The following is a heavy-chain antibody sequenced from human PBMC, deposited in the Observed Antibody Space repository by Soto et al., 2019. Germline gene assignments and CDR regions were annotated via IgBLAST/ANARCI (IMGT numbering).Heavy chain of an antibody. CDR2: IYYSGST. V-gene: IGHV4-39*01. CDR3: ARQERIIIYAFDI. CDR1: GGSISSSSYY. Sequence: SETLSLTCTVSGGSISSSSYYWGWIRQPPGKGLEWIGSIYYSGSTYYNPSLKSRVTISVDTSKNQFSLKLSSVTAADTAVYYCARQERIIIYAFDIWGQGTMVTVSS. D-gene: IGHD3-10*01. J-gene: IGHJ3*02.